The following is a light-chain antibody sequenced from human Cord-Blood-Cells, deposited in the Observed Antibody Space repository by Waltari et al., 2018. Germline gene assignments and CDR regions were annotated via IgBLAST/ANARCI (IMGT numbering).Light chain of an antibody. J-gene: IGLJ3*02. CDR3: SSDTSSSRV. CDR2: DVS. CDR1: SSDVGGYNY. Sequence: QSALTQPASVSGSPGQSITISCTGTSSDVGGYNYVSWYQQHPGKAPKLMIYDVSKRPSGVSNRFSGSKSGNTASLTISGLQAEDEADYYCSSDTSSSRVFGGGTK. V-gene: IGLV2-14*01.